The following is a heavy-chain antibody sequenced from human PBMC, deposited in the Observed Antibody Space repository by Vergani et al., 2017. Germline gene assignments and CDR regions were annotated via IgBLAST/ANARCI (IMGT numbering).Heavy chain of an antibody. CDR2: IIPILGIA. D-gene: IGHD3-16*02. CDR1: GGTFSSYA. CDR3: ARAHDYVGGSYQDNNWFDP. V-gene: IGHV1-69*04. Sequence: QVQLVQSGAEVKQPGSSVKVSCKASGGTFSSYAISWVRQAPGQGLEWMGRIIPILGIANYAQKFQGRVTITADKSTGTAYMELSSLSSEDTAVYYCARAHDYVGGSYQDNNWFDPWGQGTLVTVSS. J-gene: IGHJ5*02.